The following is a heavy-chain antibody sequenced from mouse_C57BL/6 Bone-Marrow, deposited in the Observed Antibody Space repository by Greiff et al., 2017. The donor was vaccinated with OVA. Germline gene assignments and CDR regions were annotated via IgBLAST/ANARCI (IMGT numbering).Heavy chain of an antibody. J-gene: IGHJ1*03. CDR3: TRVGYYGSSHWYFDV. Sequence: EVKLVESGEGLVKPGGSLKLSCAASGFTFSSYAMSWVRQTPEKRLEWVAYISSGGDYIYYADTVQGRFTISRDNARNTLYLQMSSLKSEDTAMYYCTRVGYYGSSHWYFDVWGTGTTVTVSS. CDR2: ISSGGDYI. V-gene: IGHV5-9-1*02. CDR1: GFTFSSYA. D-gene: IGHD1-1*01.